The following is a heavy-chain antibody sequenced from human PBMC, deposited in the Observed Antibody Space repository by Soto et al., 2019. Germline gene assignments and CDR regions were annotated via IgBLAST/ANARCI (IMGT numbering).Heavy chain of an antibody. D-gene: IGHD5-18*01. CDR1: GFTFSSYS. Sequence: GALRLSCAASGFTFSSYSMNWVRQAPGKGLEWVSYISSSSSTIYYADSVKGRFTISRDNAKNSLYLQMNSLRDEDTAVYYCAREDTAMKDEYYYYGMEVWGQGTTVTVSS. CDR2: ISSSSSTI. CDR3: AREDTAMKDEYYYYGMEV. J-gene: IGHJ6*02. V-gene: IGHV3-48*02.